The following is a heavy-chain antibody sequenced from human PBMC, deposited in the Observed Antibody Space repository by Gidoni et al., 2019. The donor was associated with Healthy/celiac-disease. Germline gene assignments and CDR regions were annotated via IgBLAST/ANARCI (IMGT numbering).Heavy chain of an antibody. J-gene: IGHJ4*02. CDR2: ISSTGGST. Sequence: EVQLGEDGGGWGKRGGSLRLSGSACGFTCGSYEMHWVRQAPGKGMEYVSAISSTGGSTYYADSVKGRFTISRDNSKNTLYLQMSSLRAEDTAVYYCVKDLKGSGKWFKFTFDYWGQGTLVTVSS. V-gene: IGHV3-64D*06. CDR1: GFTCGSYE. CDR3: VKDLKGSGKWFKFTFDY. D-gene: IGHD3-22*01.